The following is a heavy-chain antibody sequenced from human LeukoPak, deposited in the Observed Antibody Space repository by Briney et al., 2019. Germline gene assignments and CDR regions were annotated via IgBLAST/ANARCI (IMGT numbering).Heavy chain of an antibody. CDR1: GFTFSSYS. J-gene: IGHJ4*02. Sequence: PGGSLRLSCAASGFTFSSYSMNWVRQAPGKGLEWVSSISSSSSYIDYADSLKGRFTIFRDNAKHSLYLQMNSLRAEDTAVYYCARAATGLKGNGFDYWGQGTLVTVSS. V-gene: IGHV3-21*01. CDR2: ISSSSSYI. D-gene: IGHD1-1*01. CDR3: ARAATGLKGNGFDY.